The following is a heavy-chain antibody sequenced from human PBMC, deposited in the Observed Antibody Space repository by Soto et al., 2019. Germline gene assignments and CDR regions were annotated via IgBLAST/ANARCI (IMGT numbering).Heavy chain of an antibody. V-gene: IGHV3-30*18. J-gene: IGHJ3*02. Sequence: QVHLVESGGGVVQPGRSLRLSCAASGFSFSSYDMHWVRQATGKGLEWVAMISYDGSDKYFSDSVKGRLTISRDNSKNTVSLEMNSLRTKDTAAYYCAKGVPSPTQHAFDIWGQGTMVTVSS. CDR3: AKGVPSPTQHAFDI. CDR2: ISYDGSDK. CDR1: GFSFSSYD.